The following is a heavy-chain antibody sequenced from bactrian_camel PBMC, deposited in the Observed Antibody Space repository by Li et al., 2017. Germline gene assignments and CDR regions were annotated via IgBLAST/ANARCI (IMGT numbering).Heavy chain of an antibody. V-gene: IGHV3S6*01. D-gene: IGHD1*01. CDR1: GSTYSGHC. CDR2: LDSDGAAS. J-gene: IGHJ4*01. Sequence: VQLVESGGGSVEAGGSLRLDCAASGSTYSGHCMGWFRQVPGKRRERVAALDSDGAASYADSVKGRFTISISKGNAKITLYLHMTSLKPEDSGMYYCAAERRVRLNYGGISSLDPDEYIYWGQGTQVTVS. CDR3: AAERRVRLNYGGISSLDPDEYIY.